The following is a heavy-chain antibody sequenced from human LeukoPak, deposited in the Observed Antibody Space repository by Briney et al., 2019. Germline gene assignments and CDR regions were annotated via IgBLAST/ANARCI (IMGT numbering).Heavy chain of an antibody. V-gene: IGHV4-34*01. CDR1: GGSFSGYY. J-gene: IGHJ6*03. D-gene: IGHD3-3*01. CDR2: INHSGST. CDR3: ARGPLITISGVVIGGLDYYYYMDV. Sequence: SETLSLTCAVYGGSFSGYYWSWIRQPPGKGLEWIGEINHSGSTNYNPSLKSRVTISVDTSKNQFSLKLSSVTAADTAVYYCARGPLITISGVVIGGLDYYYYMDVWGKGTTVTVSS.